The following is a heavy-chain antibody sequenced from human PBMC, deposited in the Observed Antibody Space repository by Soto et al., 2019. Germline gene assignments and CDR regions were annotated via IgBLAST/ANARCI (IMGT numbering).Heavy chain of an antibody. CDR1: GVTFSSYG. D-gene: IGHD3-22*01. J-gene: IGHJ4*02. V-gene: IGHV3-30*18. CDR3: AKDTYYHDSSGYYVFDY. Sequence: QVQLVESGGDVVQPGRSLRLSCVASGVTFSSYGIHWVRQAPGKGLEWVAVVSYDGSNKHYADSVKGRFTISRDNSENMVSLQMNSLRAEVTAVYYCAKDTYYHDSSGYYVFDYWGQGTLVTVSS. CDR2: VSYDGSNK.